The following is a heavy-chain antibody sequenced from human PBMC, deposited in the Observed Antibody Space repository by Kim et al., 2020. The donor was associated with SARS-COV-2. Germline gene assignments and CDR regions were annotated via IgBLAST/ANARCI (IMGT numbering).Heavy chain of an antibody. D-gene: IGHD3-22*01. CDR2: ISSSGSTI. CDR3: ARESGRDSSGYYGARDIDY. Sequence: GGSLRLSCAASGFTFSSYEMNWVRQAPGKGLEWVSYISSSGSTIYYADSVKGRFTISRDNAKNSLYLQMNSLRAEDTAVYYCARESGRDSSGYYGARDIDYWGQGTLVTVSS. V-gene: IGHV3-48*03. J-gene: IGHJ4*02. CDR1: GFTFSSYE.